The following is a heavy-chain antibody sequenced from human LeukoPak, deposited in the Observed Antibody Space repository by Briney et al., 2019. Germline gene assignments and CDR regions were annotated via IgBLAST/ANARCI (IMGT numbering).Heavy chain of an antibody. CDR2: INPSGGST. D-gene: IGHD6-13*01. J-gene: IGHJ4*02. V-gene: IGHV1-46*01. CDR3: ARGSPTLAAAGPLGY. Sequence: GASVKVSCKASGYTFTSYYMHWVRQAPGQGLEWMGIINPSGGSTSYAQKFQGRVTMTRDTSTSTVYMELSSLRSEDTAVYYCARGSPTLAAAGPLGYWGQGTLVTVSS. CDR1: GYTFTSYY.